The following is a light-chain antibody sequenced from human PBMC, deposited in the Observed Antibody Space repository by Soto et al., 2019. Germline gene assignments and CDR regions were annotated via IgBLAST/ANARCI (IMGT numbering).Light chain of an antibody. J-gene: IGKJ1*01. CDR3: MQGTHWPWT. V-gene: IGKV2-30*01. CDR2: DVS. Sequence: DVVMPQSPLSLPVTLGQPASLSCRSSQNLVYSDGNVYLNWFHQRPGQSPRRLIYDVSQRDSGVPERFSGSGAGTDFTLTISRVEAEDVGVYYFMQGTHWPWTFGQGNKVEIK. CDR1: QNLVYSDGNVY.